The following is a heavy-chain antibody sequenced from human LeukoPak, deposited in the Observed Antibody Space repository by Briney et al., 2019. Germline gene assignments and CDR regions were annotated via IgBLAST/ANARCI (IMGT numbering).Heavy chain of an antibody. J-gene: IGHJ4*02. Sequence: SETLSLTCTVSGGSISSSSYYWGWIRQPPGKGLEWIGSIYYSGSTYYNPSLKSRVTISVDTSKNQFSLKLSSVTAADTAVYYCARVQGIAAAGKVYWGQGTLVTVSS. CDR3: ARVQGIAAAGKVY. CDR1: GGSISSSSYY. V-gene: IGHV4-39*07. CDR2: IYYSGST. D-gene: IGHD6-13*01.